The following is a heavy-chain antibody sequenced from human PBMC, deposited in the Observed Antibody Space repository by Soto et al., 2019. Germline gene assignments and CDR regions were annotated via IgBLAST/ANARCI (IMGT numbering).Heavy chain of an antibody. CDR1: GGSVNSAGYS. Sequence: TLSLTCAVSGGSVNSAGYSWSWIRQPPGKGLEWIGYIYHSGSTYYNPSLKSRVTISVDTSKNQFSLKLSSVTAADTAVYYCARESHHLGSYGPSWGQGTLVTVSS. CDR3: ARESHHLGSYGPS. J-gene: IGHJ5*02. V-gene: IGHV4-30-2*05. CDR2: IYHSGST. D-gene: IGHD3-16*01.